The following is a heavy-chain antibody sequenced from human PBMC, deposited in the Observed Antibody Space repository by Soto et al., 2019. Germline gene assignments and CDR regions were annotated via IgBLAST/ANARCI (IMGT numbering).Heavy chain of an antibody. Sequence: SVKVSCKASGGTFSSYAISWVRQAPGQGLEWMGGIIPIFGTANYAQKFQGRVTITADESTSTAYMELSSLRSEDTAVYYCARVLVLGSYGPRGWFDPWGQGTLVTVSS. V-gene: IGHV1-69*13. CDR3: ARVLVLGSYGPRGWFDP. CDR2: IIPIFGTA. J-gene: IGHJ5*02. CDR1: GGTFSSYA. D-gene: IGHD5-18*01.